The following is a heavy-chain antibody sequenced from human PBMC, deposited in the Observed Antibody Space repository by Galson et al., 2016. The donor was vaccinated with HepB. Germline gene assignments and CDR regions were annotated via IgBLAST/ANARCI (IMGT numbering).Heavy chain of an antibody. D-gene: IGHD5-18*01. V-gene: IGHV3-23*01. CDR3: AKSKFSGYSYGSGPYFDY. CDR2: ISDSGGRT. J-gene: IGHJ4*02. Sequence: SLRLSCAASEFTFSSYAMNWVRQAPGKGLEWVSTISDSGGRTYYADSVKGRFSISRDNSKNTLYLQMNSLRAEDTAVYYCAKSKFSGYSYGSGPYFDYWGQGTLVTVSS. CDR1: EFTFSSYA.